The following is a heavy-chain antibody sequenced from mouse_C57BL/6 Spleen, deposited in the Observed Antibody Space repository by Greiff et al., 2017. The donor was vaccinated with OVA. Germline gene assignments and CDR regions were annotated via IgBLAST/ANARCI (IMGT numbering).Heavy chain of an antibody. Sequence: EVQGVESGGGLVQPGGSLSLSCAASGFTFTAYYMSWVSQPPGKALAWLGFIRHKANGYNTEYSASVKGRFTISRDNSQSILYLQMNALRAEDSATYDCARYGGLRPWFAYWGQGTLVTVSA. V-gene: IGHV7-3*01. J-gene: IGHJ3*01. CDR3: ARYGGLRPWFAY. D-gene: IGHD2-4*01. CDR1: GFTFTAYY. CDR2: IRHKANGYNT.